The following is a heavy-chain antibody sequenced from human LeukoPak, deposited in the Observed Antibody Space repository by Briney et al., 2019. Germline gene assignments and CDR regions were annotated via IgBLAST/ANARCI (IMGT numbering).Heavy chain of an antibody. V-gene: IGHV3-23*01. CDR2: ISGSGGST. D-gene: IGHD3-10*01. CDR1: GFTFSSYA. Sequence: GGSLRLSCAASGFTFSSYAMSWVRQAPGKGLGWVLAISGSGGSTYYADSVKGRFTISRDNSKNTLYLQMNSLRAEDTAVYYCAKDTITMVRGVTSYYFDYWGQGTLVTVSS. J-gene: IGHJ4*02. CDR3: AKDTITMVRGVTSYYFDY.